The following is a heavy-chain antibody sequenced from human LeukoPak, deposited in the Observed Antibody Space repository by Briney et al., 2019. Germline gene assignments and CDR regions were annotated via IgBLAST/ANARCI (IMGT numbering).Heavy chain of an antibody. Sequence: PGGSLRLSCAASGFTVSSNYMSWVRQAPGKGLEWVSVIYSGGSKYYADSLKGRFTISRDNSKNTLYLQMNSLRAEDTAVYYCARAPSLRGYDLGAFDIWGQGTMVTVSS. J-gene: IGHJ3*02. CDR3: ARAPSLRGYDLGAFDI. D-gene: IGHD3/OR15-3a*01. CDR2: IYSGGSK. V-gene: IGHV3-53*01. CDR1: GFTVSSNY.